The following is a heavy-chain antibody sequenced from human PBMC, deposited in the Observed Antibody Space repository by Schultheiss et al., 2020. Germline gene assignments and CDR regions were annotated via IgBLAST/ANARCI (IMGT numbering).Heavy chain of an antibody. CDR2: INHSGST. V-gene: IGHV4-34*01. Sequence: SETLSLTCAVYGGSFSGYYGSWIRQPPGKGLEWIGEINHSGSTNYNPSLKSRVSISVDASKNQFSLTINSVTAADTAVYYCARLDYSGNILDDCGQGTLVTVFS. CDR1: GGSFSGYY. CDR3: ARLDYSGNILDD. D-gene: IGHD4-23*01. J-gene: IGHJ4*02.